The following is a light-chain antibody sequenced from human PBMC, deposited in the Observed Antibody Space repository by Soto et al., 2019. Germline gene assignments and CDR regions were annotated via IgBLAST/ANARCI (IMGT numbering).Light chain of an antibody. CDR3: QQYNNWPPIT. V-gene: IGKV3-15*01. CDR1: QSVGDN. J-gene: IGKJ5*01. Sequence: EIVLTQSPAARAVPPGRRATLSCRASQSVGDNLAWFQQKPGQAPRLLIYGASTRATGVPPRFSGSGSGTDFTLTITSLQSEDFAVYYCQQYNNWPPITFGQGTRLEIK. CDR2: GAS.